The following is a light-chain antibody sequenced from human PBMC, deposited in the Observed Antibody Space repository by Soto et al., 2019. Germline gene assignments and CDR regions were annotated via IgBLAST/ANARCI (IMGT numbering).Light chain of an antibody. V-gene: IGLV4-69*01. CDR1: SGHSSYA. Sequence: QAVLTQSPSASASLGASVTLTRTLSSGHSSYAIAWHQQRPEKGPRYLMKVNIDGSHSKGDGIPDRFSGSSSGAERYLTISSLQSEDEADYYCQTWGTGIQVFGGGTKVTVL. CDR3: QTWGTGIQV. J-gene: IGLJ3*02. CDR2: VNIDGSH.